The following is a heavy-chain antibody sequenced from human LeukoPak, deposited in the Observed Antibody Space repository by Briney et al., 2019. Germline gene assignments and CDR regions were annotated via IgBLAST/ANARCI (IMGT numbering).Heavy chain of an antibody. V-gene: IGHV3-30*03. CDR2: ISYDGSNK. Sequence: GGSLRLSCAASGFTFSSYGMHWVRQAPGKGLEWVAVISYDGSNKYYADSVKGRFTISRDNSKSTLYLQMNSLRAEDTTVYYCAYSNYLGNFDYWGQGTLVTVSS. D-gene: IGHD4-11*01. CDR1: GFTFSSYG. J-gene: IGHJ4*02. CDR3: AYSNYLGNFDY.